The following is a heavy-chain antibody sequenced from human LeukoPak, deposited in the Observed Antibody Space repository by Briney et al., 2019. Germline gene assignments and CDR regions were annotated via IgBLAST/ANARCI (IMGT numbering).Heavy chain of an antibody. CDR3: AKDGPLAYCGGDCYPYWYFDL. J-gene: IGHJ2*01. CDR1: GFTFSIYA. Sequence: PGGSLRLSCAASGFTFSIYAMTWVRQAPGKGLEWVSGINGISGETYYADSVKGRFTISRDNSRNTLFLQMNSLRAEDTAVYYCAKDGPLAYCGGDCYPYWYFDLWGRGTLVTVSS. V-gene: IGHV3-23*01. CDR2: INGISGET. D-gene: IGHD2-21*02.